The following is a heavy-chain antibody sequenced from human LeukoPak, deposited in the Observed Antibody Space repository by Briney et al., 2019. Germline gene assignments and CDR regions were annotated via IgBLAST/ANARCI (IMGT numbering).Heavy chain of an antibody. V-gene: IGHV3-7*01. CDR2: IQQAGSEK. J-gene: IGHJ4*02. CDR1: GFTFDNAW. Sequence: GGSLRLSCAASGFTFDNAWMSWVRQAPGKGLEWVANIQQAGSEKYYVDSVKGRFSISRDNAKNSLYLQMNSLRAEDTAVYYCARGALFYYDTSGYLYWGQGTLVTVSS. CDR3: ARGALFYYDTSGYLY. D-gene: IGHD3-22*01.